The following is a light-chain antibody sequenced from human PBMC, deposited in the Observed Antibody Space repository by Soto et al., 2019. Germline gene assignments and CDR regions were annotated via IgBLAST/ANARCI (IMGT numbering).Light chain of an antibody. CDR2: EAS. J-gene: IGKJ3*01. CDR3: QQYGDSPFS. CDR1: QSVSNNY. V-gene: IGKV3-20*01. Sequence: EIVLTQSPDTLSLSPGERATLSCRASQSVSNNYLAWHQQRPGQAPRLLIFEASARANGIPDRFSGSGSGTDFTLTISRPEPEDFAVYYCQQYGDSPFSFGPGTTVDVK.